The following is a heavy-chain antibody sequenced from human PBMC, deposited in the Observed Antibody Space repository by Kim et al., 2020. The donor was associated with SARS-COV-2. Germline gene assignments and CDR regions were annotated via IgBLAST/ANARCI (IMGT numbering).Heavy chain of an antibody. CDR3: ARPYYDILTGQYYFDY. J-gene: IGHJ4*02. CDR2: IYYSGST. Sequence: SETLSLTCTVSGGSISSYYWSWIRQPPGKGLEWIGYIYYSGSTNYNPSLKSRVTISVDTSKNQFSLKLSSVTAADTAVYYCARPYYDILTGQYYFDYWGQGTLVTVSS. D-gene: IGHD3-9*01. CDR1: GGSISSYY. V-gene: IGHV4-59*08.